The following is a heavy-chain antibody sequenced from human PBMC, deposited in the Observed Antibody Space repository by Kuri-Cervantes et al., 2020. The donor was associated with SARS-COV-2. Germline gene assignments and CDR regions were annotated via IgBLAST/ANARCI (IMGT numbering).Heavy chain of an antibody. Sequence: ASVKVSCKASGYTFTGYYMHWVRQAPGQGLEWMGWINPNSGGTNYAQKFQGRVTMTRDTSISTAYMELSRLRSDDTAVYYCASDLWLVVRGVIARWFDPWGQGTLVTVSS. CDR1: GYTFTGYY. D-gene: IGHD3-10*01. J-gene: IGHJ5*02. CDR3: ASDLWLVVRGVIARWFDP. V-gene: IGHV1-2*02. CDR2: INPNSGGT.